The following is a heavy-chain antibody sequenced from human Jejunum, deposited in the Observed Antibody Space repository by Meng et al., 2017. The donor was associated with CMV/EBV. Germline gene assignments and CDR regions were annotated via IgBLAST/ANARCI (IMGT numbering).Heavy chain of an antibody. Sequence: QVRVVQAGADLKKPGPSVKLSCKASGYTFINYYIHWLRQAPGEGLEWMGVVDPKSGITTYAQQFQDRFTMTSDTSTNTVYMELSSLRSEDTAVYYCARDGTWGSPLYFFEAWGQGTLVTVSS. CDR2: VDPKSGIT. J-gene: IGHJ4*02. CDR3: ARDGTWGSPLYFFEA. V-gene: IGHV1-46*01. CDR1: GYTFINYY. D-gene: IGHD3-16*01.